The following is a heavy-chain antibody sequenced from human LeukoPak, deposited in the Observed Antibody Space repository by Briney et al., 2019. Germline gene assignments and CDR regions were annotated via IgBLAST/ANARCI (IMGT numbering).Heavy chain of an antibody. CDR2: ISSNGGST. J-gene: IGHJ4*02. CDR1: GFPFSSFA. V-gene: IGHV3-64*01. CDR3: ARSSIAVVSILDY. Sequence: GRSLTLSCAAAGFPFSSFAMDWVRQAPGKGLEYVSAISSNGGSTSYANSVKGRFTISRDNSKNTPYLQMGSLRAEEMAVYYCARSSIAVVSILDYWGQGTLVTVSS. D-gene: IGHD2-2*01.